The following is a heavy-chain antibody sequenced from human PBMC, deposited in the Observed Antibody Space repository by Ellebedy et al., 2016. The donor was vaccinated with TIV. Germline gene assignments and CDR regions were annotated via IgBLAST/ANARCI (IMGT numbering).Heavy chain of an antibody. V-gene: IGHV3-15*01. J-gene: IGHJ4*02. D-gene: IGHD2-2*01. CDR3: TTDPRHLNMRMGF. CDR1: GFTFSNAW. CDR2: IKSKTDGGTT. Sequence: GESLKISCAASGFTFSNAWMSWVRQAPGKGLEWVGRIKSKTDGGTTDYTAPVRGRFTISRDDSRNTLYLQTNSLKSEDTAVYYCTTDPRHLNMRMGFWGQGTLLTVPS.